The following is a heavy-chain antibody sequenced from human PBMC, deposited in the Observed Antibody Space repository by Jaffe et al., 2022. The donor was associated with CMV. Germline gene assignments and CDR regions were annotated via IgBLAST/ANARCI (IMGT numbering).Heavy chain of an antibody. CDR2: TSNGGRA. J-gene: IGHJ5*02. V-gene: IGHV4-59*02. CDR1: GGSVSTHY. CDR3: AKWRGYGFGLGP. D-gene: IGHD5-18*01. Sequence: QEQLQESGPGLVIPSETLSLTCTVSGGSVSTHYWGWFRQPPGKGLECIGYTSNGGRAVYNPSLQSRATMSVDTSKNQFSVKLTSVTAADTAVYHCAKWRGYGFGLGPWGQGTLVTVSS.